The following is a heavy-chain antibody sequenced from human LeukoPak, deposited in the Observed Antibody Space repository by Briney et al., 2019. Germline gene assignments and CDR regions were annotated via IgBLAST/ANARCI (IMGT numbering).Heavy chain of an antibody. CDR3: SRTTRQTY. D-gene: IGHD1-14*01. CDR2: IRSKAYGGTP. J-gene: IGHJ4*02. V-gene: IGHV3-49*03. CDR1: GFNFADYA. Sequence: GGSLRLSCTTFGFNFADYAVSWFRQAPGKGLERVGFIRSKAYGGTPAYAASVNGRFTISRDDSKSIAYLHMNSLEIEDTGVYYCSRTTRQTYWGQGTLVTVSS.